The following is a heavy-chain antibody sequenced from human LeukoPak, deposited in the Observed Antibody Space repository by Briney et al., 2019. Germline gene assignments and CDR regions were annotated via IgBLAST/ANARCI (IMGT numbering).Heavy chain of an antibody. Sequence: ASVKVSCKASGYTFTDYYMHWVRQAPGQGLEWIGYIIPHSGGTTYAQKFQGRVTMTRDTSSSAVYMDLSSLRSDDTAVYYCSTEDKYCTSTTCGDSWGQGTLATVSS. D-gene: IGHD2-2*01. CDR1: GYTFTDYY. CDR3: STEDKYCTSTTCGDS. V-gene: IGHV1-2*02. CDR2: IIPHSGGT. J-gene: IGHJ5*02.